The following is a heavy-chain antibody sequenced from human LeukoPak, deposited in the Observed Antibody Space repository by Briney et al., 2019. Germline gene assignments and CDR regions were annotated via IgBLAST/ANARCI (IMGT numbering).Heavy chain of an antibody. CDR1: GFTLSSYW. D-gene: IGHD2-2*01. V-gene: IGHV3-74*01. CDR2: INSDGGST. J-gene: IGHJ5*02. Sequence: GGSLSLSCAGSGFTLSSYWMHWVRQAPGKGLVWVSRINSDGGSTSYADSVKGRFTISRDNAKNTLYLQMNSLRAEDTAVYYCARVGYCSSTSCYVKAGNWFAPWGDPRPVTVSS. CDR3: ARVGYCSSTSCYVKAGNWFAP.